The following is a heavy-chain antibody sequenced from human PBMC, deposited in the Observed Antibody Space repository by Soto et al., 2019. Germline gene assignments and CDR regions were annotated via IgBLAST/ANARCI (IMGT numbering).Heavy chain of an antibody. D-gene: IGHD3-3*01. Sequence: EVQLVESGGGLVKPGGSLRLSCAASGFTFSSYSMNWVRQAPGKGLEWVSSISSSSSYIYYADSVKGRFTISRDNAKNSLSLQMNSLRAEDTAVYYCARDHAYYDFWSGYQVYYYYGMDVWGQGTTVTVSS. J-gene: IGHJ6*02. CDR1: GFTFSSYS. CDR2: ISSSSSYI. V-gene: IGHV3-21*01. CDR3: ARDHAYYDFWSGYQVYYYYGMDV.